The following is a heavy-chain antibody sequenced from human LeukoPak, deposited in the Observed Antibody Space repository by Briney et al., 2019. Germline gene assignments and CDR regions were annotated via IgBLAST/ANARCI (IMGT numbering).Heavy chain of an antibody. V-gene: IGHV1-18*01. CDR2: ISADNGNT. J-gene: IGHJ4*02. Sequence: GASVKVSCKASGYTFTSYGISWVRQAPGQGLEWMGWISADNGNTKYTQKLQGRVTMTTDTSTSTAYMELRSLRSDGTAVYYCARVSYDSSGYYHDPYWGQGTLVIVSS. D-gene: IGHD3-22*01. CDR1: GYTFTSYG. CDR3: ARVSYDSSGYYHDPY.